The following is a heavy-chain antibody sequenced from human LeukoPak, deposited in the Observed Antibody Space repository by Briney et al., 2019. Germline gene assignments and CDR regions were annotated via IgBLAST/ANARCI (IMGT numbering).Heavy chain of an antibody. J-gene: IGHJ5*02. CDR1: GYSISSGYN. Sequence: SETLSLTCTVSGYSISSGYNWGWIRPPPGEGLEWIGSIYHTGSTYYNPSLKSRVTVSVDTSKNQFSLKVTSVTAADTAVYYCARGLSYGGNSFLSPFPTQLIRRGNWFDPWGQGTLVTVSS. V-gene: IGHV4-38-2*02. D-gene: IGHD4-23*01. CDR2: IYHTGST. CDR3: ARGLSYGGNSFLSPFPTQLIRRGNWFDP.